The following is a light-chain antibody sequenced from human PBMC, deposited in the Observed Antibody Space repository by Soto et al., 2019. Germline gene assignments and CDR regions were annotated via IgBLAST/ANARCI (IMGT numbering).Light chain of an antibody. CDR2: GAS. Sequence: EIVLTQSPGTLSLSPGERSTLSFRASQSVSSSYLAWYQQKPGQAPRLLIYGASSRATGIPDRFSGSGSGTDFTLTISRLEPEDFAVYYCQQYGSSPSITCGQGTRREIK. CDR3: QQYGSSPSIT. V-gene: IGKV3-20*01. J-gene: IGKJ5*01. CDR1: QSVSSSY.